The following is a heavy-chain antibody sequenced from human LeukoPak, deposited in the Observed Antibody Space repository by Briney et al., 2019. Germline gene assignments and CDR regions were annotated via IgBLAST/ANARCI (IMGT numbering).Heavy chain of an antibody. CDR3: AREHPEYGSGSPSFDP. CDR2: VSSSSSTI. J-gene: IGHJ5*02. Sequence: GGSLRLSCAASGFTVSTYSMNWVRQAPGKGLEWVSYVSSSSSTIYYADSVKGRFTISRDNAKNSLYLQMNSLRAEDTAVYYCAREHPEYGSGSPSFDPWGQGTLVTVSS. V-gene: IGHV3-48*01. CDR1: GFTVSTYS. D-gene: IGHD3-10*01.